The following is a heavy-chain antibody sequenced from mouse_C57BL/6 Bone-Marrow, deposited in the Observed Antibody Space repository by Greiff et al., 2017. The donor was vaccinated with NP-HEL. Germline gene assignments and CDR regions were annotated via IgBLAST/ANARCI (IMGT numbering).Heavy chain of an antibody. CDR3: ARWNFITTVVGGNYFDY. V-gene: IGHV1-77*01. D-gene: IGHD1-1*01. J-gene: IGHJ2*01. CDR1: GYTFTDYY. CDR2: IGPGSGST. Sequence: QVQLQQSGAELVKPGASVKISCKASGYTFTDYYINWVKQRPGQGLEWIGKIGPGSGSTYYNEKFKGKATLTADKSSSTAYMQLSSLTSEDSAVYFCARWNFITTVVGGNYFDYWGQGTTLTVSS.